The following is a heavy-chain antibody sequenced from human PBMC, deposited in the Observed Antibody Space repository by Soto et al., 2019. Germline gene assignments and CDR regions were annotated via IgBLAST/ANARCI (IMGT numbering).Heavy chain of an antibody. J-gene: IGHJ4*02. CDR1: GYTFTKYA. Sequence: QVQLVQSGAEVKKPGASVKVSWKASGYTFTKYAMHWVRQAPGQRLEWMGWINAGNGNTKYSQQFQGRVTITRDTSASTAYMELSSLRTEDTAVYYCARSSGYYYLEYWGQGTLVTVSS. CDR2: INAGNGNT. D-gene: IGHD3-22*01. CDR3: ARSSGYYYLEY. V-gene: IGHV1-3*01.